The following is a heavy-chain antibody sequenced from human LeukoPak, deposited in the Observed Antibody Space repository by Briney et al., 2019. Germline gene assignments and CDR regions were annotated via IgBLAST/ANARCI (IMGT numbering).Heavy chain of an antibody. Sequence: PGGSLRLSCAASGFTFSSYSMNWVRQAPGKGLEWVSYISSSSSTIYYADSVEGRFTISRDNAKNSLYLQINSLRAEDTAVYYCAKTRQGSNTFDLWGQGTMVTVSS. CDR3: AKTRQGSNTFDL. D-gene: IGHD3-10*01. CDR2: ISSSSSTI. V-gene: IGHV3-48*04. J-gene: IGHJ3*01. CDR1: GFTFSSYS.